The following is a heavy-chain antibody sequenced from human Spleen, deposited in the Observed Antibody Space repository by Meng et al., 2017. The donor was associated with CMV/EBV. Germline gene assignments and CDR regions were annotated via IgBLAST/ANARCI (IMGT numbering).Heavy chain of an antibody. D-gene: IGHD2-2*01. V-gene: IGHV3-21*01. CDR1: GFSFSSYS. CDR2: ISGNGDYT. CDR3: ARHQESPRV. Sequence: GGSLRLSCAASGFSFSSYSMNWVRQAPGKGLEWVSSISGNGDYTYYANSVKGRFTISRDNAKNSLYLQMNSLGAEDTAVYYCARHQESPRVWGQGTTVTVSS. J-gene: IGHJ6*02.